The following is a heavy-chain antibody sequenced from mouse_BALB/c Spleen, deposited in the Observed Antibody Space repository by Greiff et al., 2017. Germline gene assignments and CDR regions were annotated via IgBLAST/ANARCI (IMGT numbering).Heavy chain of an antibody. D-gene: IGHD1-1*01. CDR3: TREYYGSSYYYAMDY. CDR2: ISSGGSYT. CDR1: GFTFSSYT. Sequence: EVQGVESGGGLVKPGGSLKLSCAASGFTFSSYTMSWVRQTPEKRLEWVATISSGGSYTYYPDSVKGRFTISRDNAKNTLYLQMSSLKSEDTAMYYCTREYYGSSYYYAMDYWGQGTSVTVSS. J-gene: IGHJ4*01. V-gene: IGHV5-6-4*01.